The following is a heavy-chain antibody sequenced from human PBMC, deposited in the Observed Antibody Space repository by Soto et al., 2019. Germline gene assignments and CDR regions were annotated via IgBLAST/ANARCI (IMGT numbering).Heavy chain of an antibody. CDR3: ARVDGIVVVPAAHRDYYYYMDV. CDR2: INHSGST. CDR1: GGSFSGHY. V-gene: IGHV4-34*01. D-gene: IGHD2-2*01. J-gene: IGHJ6*03. Sequence: SETLSLTCAVYGGSFSGHYWSWIRQPPGKGLEWIGEINHSGSTNYNPSLKSRVTISVDTSKNQFSLKLSSVTAADTAVYYCARVDGIVVVPAAHRDYYYYMDVWGKGTTVTVSS.